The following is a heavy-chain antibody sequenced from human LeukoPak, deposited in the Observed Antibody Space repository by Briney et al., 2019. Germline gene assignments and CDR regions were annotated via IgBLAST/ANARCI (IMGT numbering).Heavy chain of an antibody. Sequence: GGSLRLSCAASGFTFSSYWMSWVRQAPGKGLEWVSSISSSSSYIYYADSVKGRFTISRDNAKNSLYLQMNSLRAEDTAVYYCARVQMSYHRRPFDYWGQGTLVTVSS. CDR1: GFTFSSYW. CDR3: ARVQMSYHRRPFDY. D-gene: IGHD1-26*01. J-gene: IGHJ4*02. V-gene: IGHV3-21*01. CDR2: ISSSSSYI.